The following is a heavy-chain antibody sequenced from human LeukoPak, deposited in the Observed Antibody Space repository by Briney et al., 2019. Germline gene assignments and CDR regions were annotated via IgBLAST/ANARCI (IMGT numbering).Heavy chain of an antibody. CDR1: GYSFTNYW. CDR2: IFPGDSDT. Sequence: GESLKISCKGSGYSFTNYWIAWVRQMPGKGLEWMGIIFPGDSDTRYSPSFQGQVTISADKSISTAYLQWSSLEASDTAMYYCARGSRFEGPQLANWFDPWGQGTLVTVSS. CDR3: ARGSRFEGPQLANWFDP. J-gene: IGHJ5*02. V-gene: IGHV5-51*01. D-gene: IGHD3-16*01.